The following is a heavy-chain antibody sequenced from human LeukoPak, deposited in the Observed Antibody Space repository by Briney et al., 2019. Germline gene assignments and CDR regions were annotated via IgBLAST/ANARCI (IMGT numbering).Heavy chain of an antibody. CDR3: ATDSYVSGSYYRLFY. V-gene: IGHV3-64*01. D-gene: IGHD3-10*01. CDR1: GFTFSNYA. Sequence: GGSLRLSCAASGFTFSNYAMHWVRQAPGKGLEYVSTISSNGGSTYYANSVKGRFTISRDNSKNTLYLQMNSLRAEDTAVYYCATDSYVSGSYYRLFYWGQGTLVTVSS. CDR2: ISSNGGST. J-gene: IGHJ4*02.